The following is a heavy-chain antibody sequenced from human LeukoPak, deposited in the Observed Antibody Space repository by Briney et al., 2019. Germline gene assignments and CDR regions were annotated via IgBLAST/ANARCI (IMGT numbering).Heavy chain of an antibody. D-gene: IGHD3-22*01. Sequence: GGSLRLSCAASGFTFSSYEMNWVRQAPGKGLEWVSYISSSGSTIYYADSAKGRFTIPRDNAKNSLYLQMNSLRAEDTAVYYCARGVYDSSGYYYPWGQGTLVTVSS. CDR3: ARGVYDSSGYYYP. CDR2: ISSSGSTI. V-gene: IGHV3-48*03. CDR1: GFTFSSYE. J-gene: IGHJ5*02.